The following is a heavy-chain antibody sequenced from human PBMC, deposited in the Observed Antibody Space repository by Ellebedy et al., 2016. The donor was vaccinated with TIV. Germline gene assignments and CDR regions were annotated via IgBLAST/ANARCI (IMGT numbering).Heavy chain of an antibody. J-gene: IGHJ3*02. D-gene: IGHD2-15*01. CDR3: AREGRAARDAFDI. CDR2: ISYDGSNR. CDR1: GFTFKNYL. V-gene: IGHV3-30*04. Sequence: PGGSLRLSCAASGFTFKNYLMTWVRQAPGKGLEWVAAISYDGSNRYYADSVKGRFPISRDNSKNTLYLDMDSLRREDTAVYYCAREGRAARDAFDIWGQGTMVTVSS.